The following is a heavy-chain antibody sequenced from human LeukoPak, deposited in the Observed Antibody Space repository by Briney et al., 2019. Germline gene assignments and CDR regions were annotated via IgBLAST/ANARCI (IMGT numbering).Heavy chain of an antibody. CDR3: AKDDSNYVSAY. Sequence: PGGSLRLSCAASGFTFSSYCMHWVRQAPGKGLEWVAFIRYDGSNKYYADSVKGRFTIPGNNSKNPLYLQMTSMRAEDTAVYYCAKDDSNYVSAYWGQGTLVTVYS. J-gene: IGHJ4*02. V-gene: IGHV3-30*02. CDR2: IRYDGSNK. D-gene: IGHD4-11*01. CDR1: GFTFSSYC.